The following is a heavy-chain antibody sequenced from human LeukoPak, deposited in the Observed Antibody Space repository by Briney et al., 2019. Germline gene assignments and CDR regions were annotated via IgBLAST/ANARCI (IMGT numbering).Heavy chain of an antibody. Sequence: ASVKVSCKASGYTFTSYYMHWVRQAPGQGLEWMGRINPSGGSTSYAQKFQGRVTMTRDMSTSTVYMELSSLRSEDTAVYYCATSSSAGGYWFDPWGQGTLVTVSS. V-gene: IGHV1-46*03. J-gene: IGHJ5*02. CDR1: GYTFTSYY. CDR2: INPSGGST. CDR3: ATSSSAGGYWFDP. D-gene: IGHD6-6*01.